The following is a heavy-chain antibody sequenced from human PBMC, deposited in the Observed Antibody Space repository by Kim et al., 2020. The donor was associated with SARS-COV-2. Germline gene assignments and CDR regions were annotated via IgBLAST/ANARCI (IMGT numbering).Heavy chain of an antibody. CDR2: INHSGST. CDR3: ARGVVYYDILTGYQTLDY. J-gene: IGHJ4*02. Sequence: SETLSLTCAVYGGSFSGYYWSWIRQPPGKGLEWIGEINHSGSTNYNPSLKSRVTISVDTSKNQFSLKLSSVTAADTAVYYCARGVVYYDILTGYQTLDYWGQGTLVTVSS. CDR1: GGSFSGYY. V-gene: IGHV4-34*01. D-gene: IGHD3-9*01.